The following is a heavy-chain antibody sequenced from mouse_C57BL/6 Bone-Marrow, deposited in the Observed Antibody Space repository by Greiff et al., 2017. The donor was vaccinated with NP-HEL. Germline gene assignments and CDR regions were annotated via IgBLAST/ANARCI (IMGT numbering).Heavy chain of an antibody. V-gene: IGHV1-75*01. CDR1: GYTFTDYY. Sequence: VKLVESGPELVKPGASVKISCKASGYTFTDYYINWVKQRPGQGLEWIGWIFPGSGSTYYNEKFKGKATLTVDKSSSTAYMLLSSLTSEDSAVYFCARRIYYDYDWFAYWGQGTLVTVSA. CDR3: ARRIYYDYDWFAY. D-gene: IGHD2-4*01. CDR2: IFPGSGST. J-gene: IGHJ3*01.